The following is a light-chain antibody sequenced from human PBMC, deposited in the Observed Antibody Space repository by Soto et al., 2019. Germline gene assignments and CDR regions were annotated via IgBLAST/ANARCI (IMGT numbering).Light chain of an antibody. CDR1: QSLLHSNGYNC. Sequence: DIVMTQSPLSLPVSPGEAASISCRSSQSLLHSNGYNCLGWYLQKPGQSPQLLIYLGSNRASGVPDRFSGSGSGTDFTLKISRVEAEDVGVYYCLQTLQPPWTFGQGTKVDIK. CDR3: LQTLQPPWT. V-gene: IGKV2-28*01. CDR2: LGS. J-gene: IGKJ1*01.